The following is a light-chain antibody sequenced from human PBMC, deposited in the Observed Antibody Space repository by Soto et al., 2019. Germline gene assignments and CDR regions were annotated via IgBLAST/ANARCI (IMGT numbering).Light chain of an antibody. CDR2: EVT. CDR3: SAYRSRSSPCWV. J-gene: IGLJ3*02. V-gene: IGLV2-14*01. Sequence: QSALTQPASVSGSPGQSITISCTGTSSDVGAYNFVSWYQQHPGKAPKLMIYEVTNRASGVSNRFSGSKSGNTASLTISGLQAEDEADYYCSAYRSRSSPCWVFGGGTKVTVL. CDR1: SSDVGAYNF.